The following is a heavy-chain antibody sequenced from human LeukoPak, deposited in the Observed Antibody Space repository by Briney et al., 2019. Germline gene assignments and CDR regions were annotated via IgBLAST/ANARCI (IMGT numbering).Heavy chain of an antibody. V-gene: IGHV4-4*07. CDR1: GGSISSYY. Sequence: SETLSLTCTVSGGSISSYYWSWIRQPAGKGLEWIGRIYTSGSTNYNPSLKSRVTMSVDTSKNQFSLKLSSVTAADTAVYYCARLTSSGWFRDWFDPWGQGTLVTVSS. D-gene: IGHD6-19*01. J-gene: IGHJ5*02. CDR2: IYTSGST. CDR3: ARLTSSGWFRDWFDP.